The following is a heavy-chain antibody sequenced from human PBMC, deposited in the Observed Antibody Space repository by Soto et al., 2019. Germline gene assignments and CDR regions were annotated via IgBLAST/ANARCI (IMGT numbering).Heavy chain of an antibody. Sequence: SETLSLTCTVSGGSISSSSYYWGWIRQPPGKGLEWIGSIYYSGSTYYNPSLKSRVTISVDTSKNQFSLKLSSVTAADTAVYYCASTYDYIWGSYRYTPDAFDIWGQGTMVTVSS. D-gene: IGHD3-16*02. CDR1: GGSISSSSYY. J-gene: IGHJ3*02. CDR2: IYYSGST. CDR3: ASTYDYIWGSYRYTPDAFDI. V-gene: IGHV4-39*01.